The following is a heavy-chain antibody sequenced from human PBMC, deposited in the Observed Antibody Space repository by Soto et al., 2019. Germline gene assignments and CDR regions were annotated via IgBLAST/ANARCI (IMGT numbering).Heavy chain of an antibody. D-gene: IGHD4-4*01. Sequence: EVQLVESGGGLVKHGGSLRLSCADSGFTFNTYDMNWVRQAPGKGLEWVSSITTSSAYIYYADSLKGRITISRDNAKNSLLLQMNSLSAEDTAVYYGVRSVTARLLIHSRFDTWGQGTMFTVSS. CDR3: VRSVTARLLIHSRFDT. J-gene: IGHJ5*02. V-gene: IGHV3-21*01. CDR1: GFTFNTYD. CDR2: ITTSSAYI.